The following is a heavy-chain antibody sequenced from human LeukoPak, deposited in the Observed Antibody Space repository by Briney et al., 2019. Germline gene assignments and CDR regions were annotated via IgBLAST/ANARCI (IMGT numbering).Heavy chain of an antibody. CDR2: IYHSGST. CDR1: GGSIISSNW. D-gene: IGHD6-13*01. CDR3: ARAPYDSSSWRDNWFDP. Sequence: SETLSLTCAVSGGSIISSNWWSWVRQPPGKGLEWIGEIYHSGSTNYNPSLKSRVTISVDKSKNQFSLKLSSVTAADTAVYYCARAPYDSSSWRDNWFDPWGQGTLVTVSS. J-gene: IGHJ5*02. V-gene: IGHV4-4*02.